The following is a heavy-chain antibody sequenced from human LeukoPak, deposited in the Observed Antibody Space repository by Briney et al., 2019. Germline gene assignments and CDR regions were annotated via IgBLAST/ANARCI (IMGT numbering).Heavy chain of an antibody. CDR3: ARDDNQLYYYDMDV. CDR1: GFTFSRYS. J-gene: IGHJ6*03. D-gene: IGHD3-10*01. V-gene: IGHV3-21*01. Sequence: GGSLSLSCALSGFTFSRYSMNWVRQAPGKGVEGVSSFSRCSSYIYYADSVKGRFTISRDNAMTSLSPKMNSMSSADTAVYYCARDDNQLYYYDMDVRGKGTTVTVSS. CDR2: FSRCSSYI.